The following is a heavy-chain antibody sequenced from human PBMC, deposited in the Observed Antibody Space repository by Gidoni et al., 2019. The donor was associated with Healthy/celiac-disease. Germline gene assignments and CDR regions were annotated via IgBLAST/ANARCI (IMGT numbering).Heavy chain of an antibody. J-gene: IGHJ6*02. D-gene: IGHD2-2*01. V-gene: IGHV3-23*01. Sequence: EVQLLESGGGLVQPGGSLRLSFAASGFTFSSYAMSWVRQAPGKGLEWVSAISGSGGSTYYADSVKGRFTSSRDNSKNTLYLQMNSLRAEDTAVYYCAKTWGDCSSTSCYLGGMDVWGQGTTVTVSS. CDR1: GFTFSSYA. CDR2: ISGSGGST. CDR3: AKTWGDCSSTSCYLGGMDV.